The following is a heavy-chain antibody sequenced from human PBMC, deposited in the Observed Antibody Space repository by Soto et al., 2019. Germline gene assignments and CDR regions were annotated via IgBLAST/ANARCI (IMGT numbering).Heavy chain of an antibody. CDR1: GFTFSSYG. V-gene: IGHV3-30*18. J-gene: IGHJ6*02. D-gene: IGHD6-19*01. Sequence: QVQLVESGGGVVQPGRSLRLSCAASGFTFSSYGMHWVRQAPGKGLEWVAVISYDGSNKYYADSLKGRFNVSRDNSKNTMYLQMSSLRAEDTAVYYCVKDGSSGWPYYYGMDVWGQGTTVTVSS. CDR3: VKDGSSGWPYYYGMDV. CDR2: ISYDGSNK.